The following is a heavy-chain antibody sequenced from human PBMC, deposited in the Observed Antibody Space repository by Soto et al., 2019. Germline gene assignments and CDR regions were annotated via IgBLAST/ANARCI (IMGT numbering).Heavy chain of an antibody. CDR3: ARDSSGYYYRDYYYGMDV. J-gene: IGHJ6*02. CDR1: GYTFTSYA. D-gene: IGHD3-22*01. Sequence: GASVKLSCKASGYTFTSYAMHWVRQAPGQRLEWMGWINAGNGNTKYSQKFQGRVTITRDTSASTAYMELSSLRSEDTAVYYCARDSSGYYYRDYYYGMDVWGQGTTVTVSS. V-gene: IGHV1-3*01. CDR2: INAGNGNT.